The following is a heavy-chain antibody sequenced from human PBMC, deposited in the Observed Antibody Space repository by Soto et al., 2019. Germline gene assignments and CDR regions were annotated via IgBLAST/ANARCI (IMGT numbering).Heavy chain of an antibody. CDR3: AREPTAWPLAYGLDV. V-gene: IGHV3-21*01. D-gene: IGHD1-26*01. Sequence: GGSLRLSCVGSGFTFSTYSINWVRQAPGKGLEWVSSISSRSDIYYADSVKGRFTISRDNAKNSVSLQMNSLRAEDTAVYYCAREPTAWPLAYGLDVWGQGTTVTVSS. CDR1: GFTFSTYS. J-gene: IGHJ6*02. CDR2: ISSRSDI.